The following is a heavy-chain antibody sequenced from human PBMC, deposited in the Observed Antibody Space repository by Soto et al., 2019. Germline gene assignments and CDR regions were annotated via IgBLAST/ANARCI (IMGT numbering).Heavy chain of an antibody. CDR3: ARDAXRLGELSPDYYYYGMDV. CDR2: IIPIFGTA. D-gene: IGHD3-16*02. CDR1: GGTFSSYA. Sequence: GATVKVSCKASGGTFSSYAISWVRQAPGQGLEWMGGIIPIFGTANYAQKFQGRVTIAADESTSTAYMELSSLRSEDTAVYYCARDAXRLGELSPDYYYYGMDVWGQGTTVTVSS. J-gene: IGHJ6*02. V-gene: IGHV1-69*01.